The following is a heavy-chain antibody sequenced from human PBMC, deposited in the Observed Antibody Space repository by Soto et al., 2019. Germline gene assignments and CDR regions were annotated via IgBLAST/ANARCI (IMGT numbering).Heavy chain of an antibody. CDR1: GGTFSSYA. V-gene: IGHV1-69*01. CDR2: IIPIFGTA. D-gene: IGHD6-19*01. J-gene: IGHJ3*02. Sequence: QVQLVQSGAEVKKPGSSVKVSCKASGGTFSSYAISWVRQAPGQGLEWMGGIIPIFGTANYAQKFQGRVTITADESTSTVYMELSSLRSEDTAVYYCARERSVGYSSGWYIGRGAFDIWGQGTMVTVSS. CDR3: ARERSVGYSSGWYIGRGAFDI.